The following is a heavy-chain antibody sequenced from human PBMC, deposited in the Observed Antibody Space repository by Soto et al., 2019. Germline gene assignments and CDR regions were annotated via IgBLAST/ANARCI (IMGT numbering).Heavy chain of an antibody. V-gene: IGHV1-69*12. CDR2: IIPIFGTT. J-gene: IGHJ5*02. D-gene: IGHD6-25*01. CDR1: GGTFSNYA. Sequence: QVQLVQSGAEVKKPGSSVKVLCKASGGTFSNYAISWVRQAPGQGLEWVGRIIPIFGTTKFAQKFQGRVTITADESTTTAYMELSGLRSEDTAVYYYARDGGRDGYFGNWLDPWGQGTLVTVSS. CDR3: ARDGGRDGYFGNWLDP.